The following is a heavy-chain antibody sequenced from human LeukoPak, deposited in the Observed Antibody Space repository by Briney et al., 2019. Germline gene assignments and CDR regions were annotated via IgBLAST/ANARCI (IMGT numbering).Heavy chain of an antibody. CDR1: GFNLRTYW. CDR3: ARDPGYYYYGMDV. CDR2: INGEGSRI. Sequence: QPGGSLRLSCAVTGFNLRTYWIHWVRHSPGRGLEWVARINGEGSRINYADSVRGRFTISRDNAKNTAYLQMNSLRAEDTALYYCARDPGYYYYGMDVWGQGTTVVVSS. J-gene: IGHJ6*02. V-gene: IGHV3-74*01.